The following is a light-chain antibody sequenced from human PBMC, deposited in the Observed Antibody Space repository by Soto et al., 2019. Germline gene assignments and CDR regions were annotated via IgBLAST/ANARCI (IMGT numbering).Light chain of an antibody. CDR2: DDN. J-gene: IGLJ2*01. V-gene: IGLV1-51*01. CDR1: ISTIGNNY. Sequence: QSVLTQPPSVSAAPGQKVIISCSGSISTIGNNYVSWYQQFPGTAPKLLIYDDNKRPSGIPDRFSGSKSGTSATLGITGLQTGDEADYYCGTWDSGLSAGGVFGGGTQLTVL. CDR3: GTWDSGLSAGGV.